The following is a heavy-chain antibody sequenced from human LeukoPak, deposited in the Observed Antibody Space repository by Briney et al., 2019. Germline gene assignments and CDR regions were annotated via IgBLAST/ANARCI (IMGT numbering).Heavy chain of an antibody. CDR1: GYFINSGYY. Sequence: PSETLSLTCAVFGYFINSGYYWLWIRQPPGKGLEWIGSKHRGGSTYYNPSLESRVTISIDTSMNQFSLRLSSVTAADTTDTAVYYCARSWNFGRAVEACDTWGQGIMVTVSS. V-gene: IGHV4-38-2*01. D-gene: IGHD1-1*01. CDR2: KHRGGST. CDR3: ARSWNFGRAVEACDT. J-gene: IGHJ3*02.